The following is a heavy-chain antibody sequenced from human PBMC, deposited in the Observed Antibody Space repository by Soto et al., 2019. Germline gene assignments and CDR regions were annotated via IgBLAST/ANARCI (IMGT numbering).Heavy chain of an antibody. J-gene: IGHJ5*02. CDR1: GGSVSSGSYY. V-gene: IGHV4-61*01. CDR2: IYYSGST. CDR3: ARSRGYCSGGSCYSGGDNWFDP. Sequence: SETLSLTCTVSGGSVSSGSYYWSWIRQPPGKGLEWIGYIYYSGSTNYNPSLKSRVTISVDTSKNQFSLQLSSVTAADTAVYYCARSRGYCSGGSCYSGGDNWFDPWGQGTLVTVSS. D-gene: IGHD2-15*01.